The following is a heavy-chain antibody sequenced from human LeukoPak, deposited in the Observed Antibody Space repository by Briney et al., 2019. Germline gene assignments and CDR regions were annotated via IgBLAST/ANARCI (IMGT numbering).Heavy chain of an antibody. D-gene: IGHD4-17*01. CDR2: INHSGST. CDR1: GGSFSGYY. Sequence: TSETLSLTCAVYGGSFSGYYWSWIRQPPGKGLEWIGEINHSGSTNYNPSLKSRVTISVDTSKNQFSLRLSSVTAADTAVYYCAREVNYGDYGDNAFDIWGQGTMVTVSS. J-gene: IGHJ3*02. CDR3: AREVNYGDYGDNAFDI. V-gene: IGHV4-34*01.